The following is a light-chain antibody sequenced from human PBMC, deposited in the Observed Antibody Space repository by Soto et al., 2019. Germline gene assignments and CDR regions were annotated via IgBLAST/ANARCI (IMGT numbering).Light chain of an antibody. CDR1: SSDVGNYDY. CDR2: DVS. Sequence: QSALTQPASVSGSPGQSITISCTGTSSDVGNYDYVSWYQQHPGKAPKLMICDVSNRLSGVSNRFSGSKSGNTASLTISGLQAEDEADYCCTSYAGARTYVFGTGTKVTVL. V-gene: IGLV2-14*01. CDR3: TSYAGARTYV. J-gene: IGLJ1*01.